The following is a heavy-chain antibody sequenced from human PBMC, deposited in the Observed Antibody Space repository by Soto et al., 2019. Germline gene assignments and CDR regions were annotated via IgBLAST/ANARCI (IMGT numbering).Heavy chain of an antibody. D-gene: IGHD3-10*01. CDR1: GGSIIGNNYY. V-gene: IGHV4-39*01. CDR3: AIHHNERFGDDTVDT. CDR2: IYYSGST. Sequence: QLELQESGPGLVKPSETLSLTCTVSGGSIIGNNYYWAWISKSLGKGLEWIANIYYSGSTYYKRSLKSRVTRAVDTSKNQFALNLNSVTAADTAIYYCAIHHNERFGDDTVDTWGQGTMGTVSS. J-gene: IGHJ3*02.